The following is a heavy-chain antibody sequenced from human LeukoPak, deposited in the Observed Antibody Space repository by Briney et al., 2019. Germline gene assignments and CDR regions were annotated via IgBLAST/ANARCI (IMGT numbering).Heavy chain of an antibody. D-gene: IGHD3-22*01. CDR2: IIPIFGTA. CDR1: GGTFSSYA. Sequence: GASVKVSCKASGGTFSSYAISWVRQAPGQGLEWMGGIIPIFGTANYAQKFQGRVTITADESTSTAYMELSSLRSEDTAVYYCARGKYYYDSSGYSAAYWGQGTLVTVSS. J-gene: IGHJ4*02. V-gene: IGHV1-69*13. CDR3: ARGKYYYDSSGYSAAY.